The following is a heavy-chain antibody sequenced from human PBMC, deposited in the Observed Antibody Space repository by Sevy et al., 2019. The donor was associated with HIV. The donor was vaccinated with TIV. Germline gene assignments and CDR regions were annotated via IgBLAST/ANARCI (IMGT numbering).Heavy chain of an antibody. Sequence: GGSLRLSCAPSGFTVSTYYMSWVRQAPGKGLEWVSTISSTGSNAFYANSVKGRFTASRDNSKNTLYLQMTRLRADDTAVYYCVRGWPLNSWGQGTPVTVSS. CDR3: VRGWPLNS. J-gene: IGHJ5*02. D-gene: IGHD6-19*01. CDR1: GFTVSTYY. CDR2: ISSTGSNA. V-gene: IGHV3-23*01.